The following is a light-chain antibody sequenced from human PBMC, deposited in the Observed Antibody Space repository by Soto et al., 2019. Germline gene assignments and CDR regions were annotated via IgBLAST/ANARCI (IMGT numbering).Light chain of an antibody. V-gene: IGLV3-21*02. Sequence: SYELTQPPSVSVAPGERARITCGGKNIGSKSVHWYQQKPGQAPVLVVYDDSDRPSGIPERFSGSNSGNTATLTISRVEAGDEADYYCQVWDSGSEHVVFGGGTKVTVL. CDR2: DDS. CDR3: QVWDSGSEHVV. J-gene: IGLJ2*01. CDR1: NIGSKS.